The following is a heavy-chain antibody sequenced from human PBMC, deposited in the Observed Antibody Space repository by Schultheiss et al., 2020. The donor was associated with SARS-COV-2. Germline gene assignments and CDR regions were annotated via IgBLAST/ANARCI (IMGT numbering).Heavy chain of an antibody. CDR2: IKAKSDGGTA. J-gene: IGHJ4*02. Sequence: WIRQTPGKGLEWVGLIKAKSDGGTAHYAPHVKGRFDISRDDSSNTLYLQMNSLRAEDTAVYYCARDQYSSGWYPYYFDYWGQGTLVTVSS. D-gene: IGHD6-19*01. CDR3: ARDQYSSGWYPYYFDY. V-gene: IGHV3-15*01.